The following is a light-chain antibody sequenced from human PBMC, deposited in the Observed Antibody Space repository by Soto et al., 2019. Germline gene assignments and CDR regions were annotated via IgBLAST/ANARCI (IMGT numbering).Light chain of an antibody. Sequence: DIQRTQSPSSLSASVGDRVTITCRASQSISSYLNWYQQKPGKAPKVLIYVASSLQSGVPSRFSGRGSGTDFTLTISSLQPEDFATYYCQQSYSIPWTFDQGTKVEIK. J-gene: IGKJ1*01. CDR1: QSISSY. CDR2: VAS. CDR3: QQSYSIPWT. V-gene: IGKV1-39*01.